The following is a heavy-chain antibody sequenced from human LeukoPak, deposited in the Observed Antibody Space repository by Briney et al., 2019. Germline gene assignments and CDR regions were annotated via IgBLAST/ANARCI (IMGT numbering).Heavy chain of an antibody. CDR1: GFTFSDYY. V-gene: IGHV3-11*04. Sequence: GGSLRLSCAASGFTFSDYYMSWIRQAPGKGLEYVSLISSSGSTKYYADSVKGRFTISRDNAKNSLYLLMNCLRAEDTAVYYCARFRGGSSGWYTNDYWGQGTLVTVSS. D-gene: IGHD6-19*01. CDR2: ISSSGSTK. CDR3: ARFRGGSSGWYTNDY. J-gene: IGHJ4*02.